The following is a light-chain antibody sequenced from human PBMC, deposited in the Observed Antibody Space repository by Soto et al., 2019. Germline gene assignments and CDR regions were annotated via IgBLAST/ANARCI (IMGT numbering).Light chain of an antibody. Sequence: GDRVTITCRASQSISSWLAWYQQKPGKAPKLLIYDASSLESGVPSRFSGSGSGTEFTLTISSLQPDDFATYYCQQYSGYSRTFGQGTKV. J-gene: IGKJ1*01. CDR3: QQYSGYSRT. CDR2: DAS. V-gene: IGKV1-5*01. CDR1: QSISSW.